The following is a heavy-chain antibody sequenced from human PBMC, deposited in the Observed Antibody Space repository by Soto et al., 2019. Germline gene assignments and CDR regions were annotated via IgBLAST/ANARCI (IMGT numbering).Heavy chain of an antibody. J-gene: IGHJ3*01. Sequence: GGSLRLSCAASGFTFNNYAMSWVRRAPGKGLEWVSGISASGSTTFYADSVKGRFTVSRDFSKNTLSLQMDSLRAEDTAVYFCGKDPNGNYVGGFEFWGPGTMVTVSS. CDR2: ISASGSTT. D-gene: IGHD3-16*01. CDR3: GKDPNGNYVGGFEF. V-gene: IGHV3-23*01. CDR1: GFTFNNYA.